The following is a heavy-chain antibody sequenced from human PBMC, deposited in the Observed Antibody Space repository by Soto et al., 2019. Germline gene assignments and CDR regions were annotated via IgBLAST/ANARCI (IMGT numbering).Heavy chain of an antibody. CDR2: INPNSGGT. D-gene: IGHD1-20*01. V-gene: IGHV1-2*04. J-gene: IGHJ6*02. CDR1: GYTFTGYY. Sequence: GASVKVSCKASGYTFTGYYMHWVRQAPGQGLEWMGWINPNSGGTNYAQKFQGWVTMTRDTSISTAYMELSRLRSDDTAVYYCARGALTGTVYYYYYGMDVWGQGTTVTVSS. CDR3: ARGALTGTVYYYYYGMDV.